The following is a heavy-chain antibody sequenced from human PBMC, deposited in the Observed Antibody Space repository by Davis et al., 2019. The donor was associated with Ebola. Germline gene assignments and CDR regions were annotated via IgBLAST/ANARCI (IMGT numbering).Heavy chain of an antibody. V-gene: IGHV4-30-2*01. CDR2: IYHSGST. CDR1: GGSISSGGYS. D-gene: IGHD6-19*01. CDR3: ARGGAVAGP. Sequence: MPSETLSLTCAVSGGSISSGGYSWSWIRQPPGKGLEWIGYIYHSGSTYYNPSLKSRVTISVDTSKNQFSLKLSSVTAADTAVYYCARGGAVAGPWGQGTLVTVSS. J-gene: IGHJ5*02.